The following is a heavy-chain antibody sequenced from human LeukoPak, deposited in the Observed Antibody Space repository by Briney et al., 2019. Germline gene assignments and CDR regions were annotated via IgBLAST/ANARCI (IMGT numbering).Heavy chain of an antibody. CDR3: ARDLLNEGNHLDY. CDR2: IYYSGST. CDR1: GGSTSSGDYY. Sequence: PSKTLSLTCTVSGGSTSSGDYYWSWIRQPPGKGLEWIGYIYYSGSTYYNPSLKSRVTISVDTSKNQFSLKLSSVTAADTAVYYCARDLLNEGNHLDYWGQGTLVTVSS. D-gene: IGHD4-23*01. J-gene: IGHJ4*02. V-gene: IGHV4-30-4*01.